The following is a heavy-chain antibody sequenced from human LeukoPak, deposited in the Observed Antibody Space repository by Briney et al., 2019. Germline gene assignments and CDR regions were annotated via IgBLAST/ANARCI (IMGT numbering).Heavy chain of an antibody. CDR3: VTSDYGDYFDY. CDR1: GYTFTSYS. V-gene: IGHV1-18*04. D-gene: IGHD4-17*01. J-gene: IGHJ4*02. CDR2: ISAYNGNT. Sequence: ASVKVSCKASGYTFTSYSISWVRQAPGQGLEWMGWISAYNGNTNYAQKLQGRVTMTTDTSTSTAYMELRSLRSDDTAVYYCVTSDYGDYFDYWGQGTLVTVSS.